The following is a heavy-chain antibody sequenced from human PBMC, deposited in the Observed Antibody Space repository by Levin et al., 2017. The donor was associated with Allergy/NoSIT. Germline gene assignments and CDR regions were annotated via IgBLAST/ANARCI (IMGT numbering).Heavy chain of an antibody. Sequence: GESLKISCAASGFTFSSYWMSWVRQAPGKGLEWVANIKQDGSEKYYVDSVKGRFTISRDNAKNSLYLQMNSLRAEDTAVYYCARTWYYDYVWGSYLGYWGQGTLVTVSS. V-gene: IGHV3-7*01. CDR3: ARTWYYDYVWGSYLGY. J-gene: IGHJ4*02. CDR1: GFTFSSYW. CDR2: IKQDGSEK. D-gene: IGHD3-16*02.